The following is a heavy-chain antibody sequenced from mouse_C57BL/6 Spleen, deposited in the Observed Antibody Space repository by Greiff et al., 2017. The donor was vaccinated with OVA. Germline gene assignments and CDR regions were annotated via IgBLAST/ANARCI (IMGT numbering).Heavy chain of an antibody. V-gene: IGHV1-7*01. Sequence: QVQLQQSGAELVKPGASVKLSCKASGFTFTSYWMHWVQQRPGQGLEWIGHINPSSGYTNSNQKLKDKATLTADKSSSTAYLQLSSLTYEDTAVYYCARRDSSGYVGAMDYWGQGTSVTVSS. CDR3: ARRDSSGYVGAMDY. J-gene: IGHJ4*01. CDR1: GFTFTSYW. CDR2: INPSSGYT. D-gene: IGHD3-2*02.